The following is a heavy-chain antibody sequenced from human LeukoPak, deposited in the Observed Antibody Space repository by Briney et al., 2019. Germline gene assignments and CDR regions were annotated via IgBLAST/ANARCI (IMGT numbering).Heavy chain of an antibody. CDR1: GYTFTSYG. V-gene: IGHV1-18*01. CDR2: ISAYNGNT. J-gene: IGHJ4*02. D-gene: IGHD3-22*01. CDR3: ARVYYYDSSGYYFDY. Sequence: ASVKVSCKASGYTFTSYGISWVRQAPGQGLEWMGWISAYNGNTNYAQKLQGRVTMTTDTSTSTAYMELRSLRSDDTAVYCCARVYYYDSSGYYFDYWGQGTLVTVSS.